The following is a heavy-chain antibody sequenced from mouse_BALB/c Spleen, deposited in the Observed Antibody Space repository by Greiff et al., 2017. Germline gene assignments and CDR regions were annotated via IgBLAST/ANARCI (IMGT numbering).Heavy chain of an antibody. J-gene: IGHJ4*01. CDR1: GFTFSSYG. CDR3: ARQWLRPDYYAMDY. D-gene: IGHD2-2*01. V-gene: IGHV5-6*02. Sequence: DVKLVESGGDLVKPGGSLKLSCAASGFTFSSYGMSWVRQTPDKRLEWVATISSGGSYTYYPDSVKGRFTISRDNAKNTLYLQMSSLKSEDTAMYYCARQWLRPDYYAMDYWGQGTSVTVSS. CDR2: ISSGGSYT.